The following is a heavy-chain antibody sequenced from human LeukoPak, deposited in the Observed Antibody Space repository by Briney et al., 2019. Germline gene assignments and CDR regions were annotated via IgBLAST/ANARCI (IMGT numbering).Heavy chain of an antibody. Sequence: SETLSLTCAVYGGSFSGYYWSWIRQPPGKGLEWIGEINHSGSTNYNPSLKSRVTISVDTSKNQFSLKLSSVTAADTAVCYCARGCHYDFWSGYYGNDAFDIWGQGTMVTVSS. V-gene: IGHV4-34*01. J-gene: IGHJ3*02. D-gene: IGHD3-3*01. CDR2: INHSGST. CDR3: ARGCHYDFWSGYYGNDAFDI. CDR1: GGSFSGYY.